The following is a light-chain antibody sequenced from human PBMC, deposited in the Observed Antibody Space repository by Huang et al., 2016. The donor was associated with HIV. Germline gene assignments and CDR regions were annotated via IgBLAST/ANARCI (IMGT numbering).Light chain of an antibody. CDR2: TAS. Sequence: DIKMTQSPPSLSASVGDRVTFTCRADQNITKSLNWYQQKPGKAPKLMIYTASTLERGVLSRFIGSGSGSRFTLNIGNLQPEDFATYYCQQSFSVPRTFG. J-gene: IGKJ1*01. V-gene: IGKV1-39*01. CDR1: QNITKS. CDR3: QQSFSVPRT.